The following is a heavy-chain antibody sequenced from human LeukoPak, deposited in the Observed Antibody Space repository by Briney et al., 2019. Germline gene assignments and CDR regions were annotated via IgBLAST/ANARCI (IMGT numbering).Heavy chain of an antibody. CDR1: GFTFSSYR. D-gene: IGHD1-1*01. CDR2: ISDSSSYI. CDR3: ARANEFDY. Sequence: GGSLRLSCAASGFTFSSYRMNWVRQAPGKGLEWVSSISDSSSYIYHADSVKGRFTISRDNSKNTLYLQMNSLRAEDTAVYYCARANEFDYWGQGTLVTVSS. J-gene: IGHJ4*02. V-gene: IGHV3-21*01.